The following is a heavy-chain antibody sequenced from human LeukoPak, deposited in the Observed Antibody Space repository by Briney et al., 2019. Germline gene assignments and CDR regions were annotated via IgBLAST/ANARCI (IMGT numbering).Heavy chain of an antibody. J-gene: IGHJ3*02. CDR1: GFTFSSYG. V-gene: IGHV3-30*02. D-gene: IGHD3-3*01. CDR2: IRYDGSKK. Sequence: GGSLRLSCAASGFTFSSYGMHWVRQAPGKGLEGVPFIRYDGSKKYYADSVKGRFTISRDNSKNTLYLQMNSLRAEDTAVYYCAKDGITIFGVVTKPFDIWGQGTMVTVSS. CDR3: AKDGITIFGVVTKPFDI.